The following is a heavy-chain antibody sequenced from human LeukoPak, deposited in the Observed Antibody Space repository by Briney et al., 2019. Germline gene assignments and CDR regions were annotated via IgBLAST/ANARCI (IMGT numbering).Heavy chain of an antibody. V-gene: IGHV3-7*01. CDR2: INRDASEK. D-gene: IGHD2-8*02. CDR1: GFTFSSYA. J-gene: IGHJ4*02. CDR3: ARDDPVVYATYDH. Sequence: GGSLRLSCAASGFTFSSYAMHWVRQAPGKGLQWVANINRDASEKYYADSVKGRFTISRDNAKSSLFLQMTSLRADDTAVYYCARDDPVVYATYDHWGQGTLVTVSS.